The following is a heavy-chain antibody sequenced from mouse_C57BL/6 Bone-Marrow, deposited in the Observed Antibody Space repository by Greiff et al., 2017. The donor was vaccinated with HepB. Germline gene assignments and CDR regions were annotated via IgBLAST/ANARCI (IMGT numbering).Heavy chain of an antibody. CDR1: GFTFSSYG. D-gene: IGHD3-1*01. V-gene: IGHV5-6*01. CDR2: ISSGGSYT. Sequence: VHVKQSGGDLVKPGGSLKLSCAASGFTFSSYGMSWVRQTPDKRLEWVATISSGGSYTYYPDSVKGRFTISRDNAKNTPYLQMSSLKSEDTAMYYCARHGGYEAWFAYWGQGTLVTVSA. CDR3: ARHGGYEAWFAY. J-gene: IGHJ3*01.